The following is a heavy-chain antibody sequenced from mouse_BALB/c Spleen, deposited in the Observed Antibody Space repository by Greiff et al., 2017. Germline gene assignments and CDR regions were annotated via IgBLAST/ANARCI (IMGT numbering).Heavy chain of an antibody. CDR2: IDPANGNT. V-gene: IGHV14-3*02. D-gene: IGHD1-1*01. CDR1: GFNIKDTY. Sequence: VQLKESGAELVKPGASVKLSCTASGFNIKDTYMHWVKQRPEQGLEWIGRIDPANGNTKYDPKFQGKATITADTSSNTAYLQLSSLTSEDTAVYYCARRNYYGRGYFDYWGQGTTLTVSS. CDR3: ARRNYYGRGYFDY. J-gene: IGHJ2*01.